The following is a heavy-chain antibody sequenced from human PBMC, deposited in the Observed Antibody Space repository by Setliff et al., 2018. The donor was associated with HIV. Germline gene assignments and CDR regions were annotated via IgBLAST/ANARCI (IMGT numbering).Heavy chain of an antibody. D-gene: IGHD3-10*01. CDR1: GGTFSGYA. CDR3: ARDDHYYDSGSYYSDWYFDL. Sequence: SVKVSCKASGGTFSGYAISWVRQAPGQGLELMGGIIPIFGSTKYAQKFQGRVTITADESTSTADMELSSLRSEDTAVYYCARDDHYYDSGSYYSDWYFDLWGRGTLVTVSS. CDR2: IIPIFGST. V-gene: IGHV1-69*13. J-gene: IGHJ2*01.